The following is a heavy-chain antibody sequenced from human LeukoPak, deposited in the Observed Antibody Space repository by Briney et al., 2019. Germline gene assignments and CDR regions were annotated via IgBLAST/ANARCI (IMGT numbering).Heavy chain of an antibody. D-gene: IGHD3-22*01. CDR2: IYYSGST. J-gene: IGHJ4*02. Sequence: SETLSLTCTVSGGSISSSSYYWGWIRQPPGKGLEWIGSIYYSGSTYYNPSLKSRVTISVDTSKNQFSLKLRSVTAADTAVYYCARQPIPYYYDSSGSPDYWGQGTLVTVSS. CDR3: ARQPIPYYYDSSGSPDY. CDR1: GGSISSSSYY. V-gene: IGHV4-39*01.